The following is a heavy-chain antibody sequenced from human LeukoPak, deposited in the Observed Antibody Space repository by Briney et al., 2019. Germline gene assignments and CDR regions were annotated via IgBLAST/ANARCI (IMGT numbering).Heavy chain of an antibody. V-gene: IGHV3-66*01. J-gene: IGHJ3*02. CDR2: LYSGGGA. D-gene: IGHD2-15*01. CDR1: GFSVNTNY. Sequence: PGGSLRLSCAASGFSVNTNYMTWVRQAPGKGLEWVSVLYSGGGAYYADSVKDRFTISIDYSQNTLLLQMNSLRAEDTALYYCARGKTSDDIVEDAFDIWGQGTMVAVSS. CDR3: ARGKTSDDIVEDAFDI.